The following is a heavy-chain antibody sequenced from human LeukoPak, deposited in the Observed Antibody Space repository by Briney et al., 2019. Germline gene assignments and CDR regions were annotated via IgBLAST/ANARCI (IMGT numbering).Heavy chain of an antibody. CDR1: GYSFTSYW. J-gene: IGHJ5*02. CDR2: IYPGDSDT. Sequence: GESLQISCKGSGYSFTSYWIGWVRQMPGKGLEWMGIIYPGDSDTRYSPSFQGQVTISADKSISTAYLQWSSLKASDTAMYYCAIPLPDPPAGYVFWGGYHGYNWFAPGGRGPLVPVSP. V-gene: IGHV5-51*01. D-gene: IGHD3-3*01. CDR3: AIPLPDPPAGYVFWGGYHGYNWFAP.